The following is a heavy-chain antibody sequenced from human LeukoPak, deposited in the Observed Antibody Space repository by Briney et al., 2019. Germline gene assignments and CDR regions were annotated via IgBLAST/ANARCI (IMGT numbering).Heavy chain of an antibody. CDR2: ISRTSTFT. D-gene: IGHD4-17*01. CDR1: GFTFSDYY. V-gene: IGHV3-11*05. Sequence: PGGSLRLSCAASGFTFSDYYMSWVRRAPGKGLEWGSYISRTSTFTNYADSVKGRFTISRNNAENSLYLQMNSLRAEDTAVYFCVRVGLDYGDYVDYWGQGALVTVSS. J-gene: IGHJ4*02. CDR3: VRVGLDYGDYVDY.